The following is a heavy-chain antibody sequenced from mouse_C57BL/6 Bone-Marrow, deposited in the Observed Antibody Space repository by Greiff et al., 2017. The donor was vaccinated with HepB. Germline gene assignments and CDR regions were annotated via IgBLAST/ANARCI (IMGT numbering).Heavy chain of an antibody. CDR1: GYTFTSYW. J-gene: IGHJ4*01. D-gene: IGHD1-1*01. CDR2: IDPSDSET. Sequence: QVQLQQPGAELVRPGSSVKLSCKASGYTFTSYWMHWVKQRPIQGLEWIGNIDPSDSETHYNQKFKDKATLTVDKSSSTAYMQLSSLKTEDSAVYYCARRVYYSGRDAMDYWGQGTSATVSS. V-gene: IGHV1-52*01. CDR3: ARRVYYSGRDAMDY.